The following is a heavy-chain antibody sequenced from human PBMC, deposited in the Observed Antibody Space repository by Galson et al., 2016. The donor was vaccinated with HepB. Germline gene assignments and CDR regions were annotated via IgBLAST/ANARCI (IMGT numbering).Heavy chain of an antibody. CDR2: IYPDDGDV. CDR3: ARVDGDYASFWYFDL. CDR1: GDSFDTLW. J-gene: IGHJ2*01. Sequence: QSGAEVKKPGESLKISCQDSGDSFDTLWIGWLRQMPGKGLEWMGIIYPDDGDVRYNPSFQGQVTISADRSTSTAYLQWNSLKASDTAMYYCARVDGDYASFWYFDLWGPGTQVSVSS. V-gene: IGHV5-51*01. D-gene: IGHD4-17*01.